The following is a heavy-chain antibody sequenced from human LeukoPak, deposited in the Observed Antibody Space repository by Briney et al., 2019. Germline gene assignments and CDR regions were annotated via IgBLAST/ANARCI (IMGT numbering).Heavy chain of an antibody. D-gene: IGHD1-26*01. CDR3: ARGLVGATWSI. Sequence: KPSETLSLTWSVFGGSISSYNWSWIRQPPGRGLEWMGDIYYSGSTNYNPSFKSRLTISVDTSKNQFSLQLLCLTAADTAVYYCARGLVGATWSIWGQGTMVTVSS. J-gene: IGHJ3*02. CDR2: IYYSGST. CDR1: GGSISSYN. V-gene: IGHV4-59*01.